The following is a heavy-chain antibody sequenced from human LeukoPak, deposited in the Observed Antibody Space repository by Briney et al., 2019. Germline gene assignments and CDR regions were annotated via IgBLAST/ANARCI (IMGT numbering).Heavy chain of an antibody. CDR3: ARVRRGYSYGYYYMDV. V-gene: IGHV4-59*01. J-gene: IGHJ6*03. Sequence: SETLSLTCTVSGGSISSYYWSWIRQPPGKGLEWIGYIYYSGSTNYNPSLKSRVTISVDTSKNQFSLKLSSVTAADTAVYYCARVRRGYSYGYYYMDVWGKGTTVTVSS. D-gene: IGHD5-18*01. CDR1: GGSISSYY. CDR2: IYYSGST.